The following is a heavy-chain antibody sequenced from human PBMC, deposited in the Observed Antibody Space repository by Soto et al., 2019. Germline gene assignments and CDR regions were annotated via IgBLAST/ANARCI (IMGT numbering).Heavy chain of an antibody. J-gene: IGHJ4*02. CDR2: INAVNGHT. D-gene: IGHD5-18*01. CDR1: GYTFTTYA. CDR3: ARDVGYGLIDY. Sequence: ASVKVSCKASGYTFTTYAMHWVRQAPGQRLEWMGWINAVNGHTKYSQKFQGRVTIAGDTSASTAYMELSSLRSEDTAVYYCARDVGYGLIDYWGQGTLVTVSS. V-gene: IGHV1-3*01.